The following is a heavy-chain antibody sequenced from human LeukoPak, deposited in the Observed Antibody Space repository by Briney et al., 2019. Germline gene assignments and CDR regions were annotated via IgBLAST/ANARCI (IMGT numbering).Heavy chain of an antibody. J-gene: IGHJ5*02. V-gene: IGHV4-59*01. D-gene: IGHD1-1*01. CDR1: GGSISSYY. CDR3: ARDQLAWFDP. Sequence: PSETLSLTCTVSGGSISSYYWSWIRQPPGKGLEWIGYIYYSGSTNYNPSLKSRATISVDTSKNQFSLKLSSVTAADTAVYYCARDQLAWFDPWGQGTLVTVSS. CDR2: IYYSGST.